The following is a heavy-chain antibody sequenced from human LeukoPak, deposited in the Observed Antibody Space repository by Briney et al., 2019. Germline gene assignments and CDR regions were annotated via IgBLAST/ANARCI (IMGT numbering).Heavy chain of an antibody. V-gene: IGHV4-59*01. CDR1: GGSFSGYY. J-gene: IGHJ5*02. D-gene: IGHD2-2*01. CDR2: IYYSGST. Sequence: PSETLSLTCAVYGGSFSGYYWSWIRQPPGKGLEWIGYIYYSGSTNYNPSLKSRVTISVDTSKNQFSLKLSSVTAADTAVYYCARATDEYQLLFPRWFDPWGQGTLVTVSS. CDR3: ARATDEYQLLFPRWFDP.